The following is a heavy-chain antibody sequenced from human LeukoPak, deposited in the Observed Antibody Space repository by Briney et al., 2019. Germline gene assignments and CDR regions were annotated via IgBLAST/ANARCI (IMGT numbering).Heavy chain of an antibody. J-gene: IGHJ3*02. CDR3: ARGSGREGAFDI. V-gene: IGHV3-13*01. D-gene: IGHD1-26*01. CDR1: GFTFDDYA. CDR2: IGTAGDT. Sequence: GRSLRLSCAASGFTFDDYAMHWVRQATGKGLEWVSAIGTAGDTYYPGSVKGRFTISRENAKNSLYLQMNSLRAGDTAVYYCARGSGREGAFDIWGQGTMVTVSS.